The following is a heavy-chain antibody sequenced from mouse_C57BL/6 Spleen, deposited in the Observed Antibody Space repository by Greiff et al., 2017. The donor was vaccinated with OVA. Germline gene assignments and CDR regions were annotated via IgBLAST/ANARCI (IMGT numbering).Heavy chain of an antibody. CDR1: GFSFNTYA. CDR3: VIHSSGYVGWFAY. Sequence: EVQLVESGGGLVQPKGSLKLSCAASGFSFNTYAMNWVRQAPGKGLEWVASIRSKSNNYATYHADSVKDRFTISRDDSESMLYLQMNNLKTEATAMYYCVIHSSGYVGWFAYWGQGTLVTVAA. CDR2: IRSKSNNYAT. V-gene: IGHV10-1*01. D-gene: IGHD3-2*02. J-gene: IGHJ3*01.